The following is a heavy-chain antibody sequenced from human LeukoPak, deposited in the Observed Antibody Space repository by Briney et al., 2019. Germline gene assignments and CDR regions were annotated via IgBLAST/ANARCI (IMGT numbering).Heavy chain of an antibody. CDR3: ARSSWCSGGSCYLFDY. V-gene: IGHV1-24*01. D-gene: IGHD2-15*01. J-gene: IGHJ4*02. CDR1: GYTLTELS. Sequence: ASVKVSCKVSGYTLTELSMRWVRQAPGKGLEWMGGFDPEDGETIYAQKFQGRVTMTEDTSTDTAYMELSSLRSEDTAVYYCARSSWCSGGSCYLFDYWGQGTLVTVSS. CDR2: FDPEDGET.